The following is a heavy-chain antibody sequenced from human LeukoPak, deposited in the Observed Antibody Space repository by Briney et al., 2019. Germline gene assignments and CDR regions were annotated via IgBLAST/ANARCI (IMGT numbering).Heavy chain of an antibody. CDR3: ARLYRAGGSSPSQDFDI. V-gene: IGHV5-51*01. CDR1: GYSFTSYW. Sequence: PGESLKVSCKGSGYSFTSYWIGWVRQMPGKGLEWMGIIYPGDSDTRYSPSFQGQVTISADKSISTAYLQWSSLKASDTAMYYCARLYRAGGSSPSQDFDIWGQGTMVTVSS. D-gene: IGHD6-6*01. CDR2: IYPGDSDT. J-gene: IGHJ3*02.